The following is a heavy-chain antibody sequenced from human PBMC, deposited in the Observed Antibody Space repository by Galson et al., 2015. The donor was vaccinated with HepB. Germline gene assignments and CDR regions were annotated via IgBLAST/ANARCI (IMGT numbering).Heavy chain of an antibody. CDR3: ARRTGGIHYYYYGMDV. Sequence: QSGAEVKKPGESLRISCKGSGYSFTSYWISWVRQMPGKGLEWMGRIDPSDSYTNYSPSFQGHVTISADKSISTAYLQWSSLKASDAAMYYCARRTGGIHYYYYGMDVWGQGTTVTVSS. CDR1: GYSFTSYW. V-gene: IGHV5-10-1*01. D-gene: IGHD6-13*01. J-gene: IGHJ6*02. CDR2: IDPSDSYT.